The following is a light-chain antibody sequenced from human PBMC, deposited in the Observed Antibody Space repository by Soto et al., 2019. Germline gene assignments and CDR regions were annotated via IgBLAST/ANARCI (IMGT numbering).Light chain of an antibody. V-gene: IGKV3-20*01. CDR3: HQYGRSPRGT. Sequence: DIVLTQSPGTLSLSPGERATLSCRASQSVTSNYLAWYQQKPGQAPRLLMYGTSSGATGIPDRFSGSGSGTDFTLTISSLEPEDFAVYYCHQYGRSPRGTFGQGTKVDIK. CDR2: GTS. J-gene: IGKJ1*01. CDR1: QSVTSNY.